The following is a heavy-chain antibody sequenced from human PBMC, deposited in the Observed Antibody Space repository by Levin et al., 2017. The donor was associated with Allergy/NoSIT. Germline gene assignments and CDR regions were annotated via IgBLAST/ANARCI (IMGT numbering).Heavy chain of an antibody. CDR3: ARVLGSGSDYFDY. D-gene: IGHD3-10*02. CDR1: GGSISSSSYY. CDR2: IYYSGST. V-gene: IGHV4-39*07. Sequence: SQTLSLTCTVSGGSISSSSYYWGWIRQPPGKGLEWIGSIYYSGSTYYNPSLKSRVTISVDTSKNQFSLKLSSVTAADTAVYYCARVLGSGSDYFDYWGQGTLVTVSS. J-gene: IGHJ4*02.